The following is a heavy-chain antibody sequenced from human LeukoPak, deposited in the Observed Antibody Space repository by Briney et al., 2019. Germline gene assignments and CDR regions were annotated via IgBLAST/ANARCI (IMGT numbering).Heavy chain of an antibody. CDR2: IYYSGSA. CDR3: ARSVANYDFWSGYLDY. D-gene: IGHD3-3*01. V-gene: IGHV4-39*01. CDR1: GGSISSSSYY. Sequence: SETPSLTCTVSGGSISSSSYYWGWIRQPPGKGLEWIGSIYYSGSAYYNPSLKSRVTISVDTSKNQFSLKVSSVTAADTAVYYCARSVANYDFWSGYLDYWGQGTLVTVSS. J-gene: IGHJ4*02.